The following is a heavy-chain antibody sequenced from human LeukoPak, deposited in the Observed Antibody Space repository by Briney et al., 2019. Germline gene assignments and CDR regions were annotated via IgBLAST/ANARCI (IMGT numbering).Heavy chain of an antibody. CDR1: GFTFDDYA. Sequence: GRSLRLSCAASGFTFDDYAMDWVRQAPGKGLEWVSGISGNSGSIGYADSVKGRFTISRDNAKNSLYLQMNSLGAEDTALYYCAKGSGLYYDSSGYISGYWGQGTLVTVSS. CDR3: AKGSGLYYDSSGYISGY. V-gene: IGHV3-9*01. CDR2: ISGNSGSI. J-gene: IGHJ4*02. D-gene: IGHD3-22*01.